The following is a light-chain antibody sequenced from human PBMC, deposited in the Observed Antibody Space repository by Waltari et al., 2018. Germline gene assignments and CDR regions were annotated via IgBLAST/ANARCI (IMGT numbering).Light chain of an antibody. Sequence: EIVLTQSPATLSLSPGERATVFCRASPSIDSSLDWYQHKPGRPPRLLIYDASIRATGIPARFSGSGSGTDFTLTITSLEPEDFAVYYCQQRSTWPPSVTFGQGTKLEI. V-gene: IGKV3-11*01. CDR1: PSIDSS. CDR2: DAS. J-gene: IGKJ2*01. CDR3: QQRSTWPPSVT.